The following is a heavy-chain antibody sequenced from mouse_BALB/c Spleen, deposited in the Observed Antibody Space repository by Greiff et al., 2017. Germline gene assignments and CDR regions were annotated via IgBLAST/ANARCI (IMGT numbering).Heavy chain of an antibody. CDR3: ARLGLAY. CDR1: GYTFSSYW. Sequence: VQLQQSGAELMKPGASVKISCKATGYTFSSYWIEWVKQRPGHGLEWIGEILPGSGSTNYNEKFKGKATFTADTSSNTAYMQLSSLTSEDSVVYYCARLGLAYWGQGTLVTVSA. V-gene: IGHV1-9*01. J-gene: IGHJ3*01. CDR2: ILPGSGST. D-gene: IGHD4-1*01.